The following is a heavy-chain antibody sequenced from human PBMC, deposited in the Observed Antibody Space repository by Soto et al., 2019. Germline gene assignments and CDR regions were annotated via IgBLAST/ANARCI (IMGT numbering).Heavy chain of an antibody. Sequence: GGSLRLSCAAAGFAFSTYAMTWVRQAPGKGLEWVSVISGSGGSSYYAASVKGRFTISRDNSKNTLFLQMNGLRAEDTAVYYCAKVTKRAAAGRHEYYKYGMDVWGQGTTVTVSS. CDR1: GFAFSTYA. D-gene: IGHD6-13*01. CDR3: AKVTKRAAAGRHEYYKYGMDV. CDR2: ISGSGGSS. J-gene: IGHJ6*02. V-gene: IGHV3-23*01.